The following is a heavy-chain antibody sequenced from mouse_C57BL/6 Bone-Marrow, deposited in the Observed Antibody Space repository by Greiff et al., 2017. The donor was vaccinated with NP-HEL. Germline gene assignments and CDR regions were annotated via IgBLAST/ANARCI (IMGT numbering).Heavy chain of an antibody. CDR3: VRRGYYGKHWYVYV. CDR1: GFTFNTYA. J-gene: IGHJ1*03. V-gene: IGHV10-3*01. CDR2: IRSKSSNYAT. D-gene: IGHD1-1*01. Sequence: EVKLVESGGGLVQPKGSLKLSCAASGFTFNTYAMHWVRQAPGTGLEWVARIRSKSSNYATYYAVSVKDRFTISRDDSQSMLYLQMNKLITEDTSMYYCVRRGYYGKHWYVYVCGTGTTVTVSS.